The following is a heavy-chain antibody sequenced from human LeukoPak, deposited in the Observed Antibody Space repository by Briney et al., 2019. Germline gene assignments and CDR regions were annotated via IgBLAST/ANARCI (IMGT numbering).Heavy chain of an antibody. CDR3: ARARASIAAAPLFYYHYMDV. CDR2: INHSGST. J-gene: IGHJ6*03. V-gene: IGHV4-34*01. Sequence: SETLSLTCAVYGGSFSGYYWSWIRQPPGKGLEWIGEINHSGSTNYNPSLKSRVTISVDTSKNQFSLKLSSVTAADTAVYYCARARASIAAAPLFYYHYMDVWGKGTTVTVSS. CDR1: GGSFSGYY. D-gene: IGHD6-13*01.